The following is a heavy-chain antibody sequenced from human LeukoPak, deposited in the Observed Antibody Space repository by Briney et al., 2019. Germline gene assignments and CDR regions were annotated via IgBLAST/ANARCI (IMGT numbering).Heavy chain of an antibody. CDR2: IYYSGST. Sequence: SETLSLTCTVSGGSIGSHYWTWIRQPPGKGLEWIGYIYYSGSTNYNPSLKSRVTISVDTSKNQFSLKLSSVTAADTAVYYCARLLIRRYSYGSNWFDPWGQGTLVTVSS. V-gene: IGHV4-59*08. D-gene: IGHD5-18*01. CDR1: GGSIGSHY. J-gene: IGHJ5*02. CDR3: ARLLIRRYSYGSNWFDP.